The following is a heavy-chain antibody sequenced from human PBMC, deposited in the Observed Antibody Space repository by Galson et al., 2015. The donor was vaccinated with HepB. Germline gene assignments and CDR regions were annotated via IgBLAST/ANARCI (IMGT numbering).Heavy chain of an antibody. J-gene: IGHJ5*02. V-gene: IGHV5-10-1*01. D-gene: IGHD2-21*02. CDR3: ATGGAGTYCGGNCYL. CDR1: GYSFTSYW. CDR2: IGPRAACT. Sequence: QCGADVKKLGESPRTSFTASGYSFTSYWISWVREIPGNGLEWMGRIGPRAACTIYSPSFQGHVTISTDKSNTTAYLQWTSLKAWDTAMYYCATGGAGTYCGGNCYLWGQGTLVTVSS.